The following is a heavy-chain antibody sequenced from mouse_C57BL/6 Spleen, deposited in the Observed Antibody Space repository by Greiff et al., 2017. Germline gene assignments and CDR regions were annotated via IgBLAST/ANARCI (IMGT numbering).Heavy chain of an antibody. CDR3: ARRGVRGAMDY. J-gene: IGHJ4*01. V-gene: IGHV1-69*01. Sequence: VQLQQPGAELVMPGASVKLSCKASGYTFTSYWMHWVKQRPGQGLEWIGEIDPSDSYTNYNQKFKGKSTLTVDKSSRTAYMQLSSLTSEDSAVYYCARRGVRGAMDYWGQGTSVTVSS. CDR2: IDPSDSYT. D-gene: IGHD2-14*01. CDR1: GYTFTSYW.